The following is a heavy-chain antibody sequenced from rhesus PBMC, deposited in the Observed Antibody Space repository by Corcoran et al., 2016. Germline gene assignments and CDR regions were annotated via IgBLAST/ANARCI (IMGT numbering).Heavy chain of an antibody. CDR2: IYGSGGST. J-gene: IGHJ4*01. V-gene: IGHV4S2*01. D-gene: IGHD6-25*01. CDR1: GASISSNY. CDR3: ARGYSGSWTYFDY. Sequence: QVQLQESGPGLVKPSETLPLTCAVSGASISSNYWRWIRQAPGKGLEWIGRIYGSGGSTDYNPSLKSRVTISIDTSKNQFSLKLSSVTAADTAVYYCARGYSGSWTYFDYWGQGVLVTVSS.